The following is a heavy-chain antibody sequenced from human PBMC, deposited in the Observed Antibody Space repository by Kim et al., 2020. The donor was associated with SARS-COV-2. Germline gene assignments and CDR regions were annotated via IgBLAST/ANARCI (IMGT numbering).Heavy chain of an antibody. J-gene: IGHJ4*02. CDR2: ISWDGSKQ. D-gene: IGHD5-18*01. V-gene: IGHV3-30*03. CDR1: GFNFNGYG. Sequence: GGSLRLSCAASGFNFNGYGMHWVRQAPGKGLQWVAHISWDGSKQYYTDSVKGRFTISRDSSKSMVYLQMSSLRGEDTAVYFCARDHDSGFTYLGGRPTDFWGQGTLVTVSS. CDR3: ARDHDSGFTYLGGRPTDF.